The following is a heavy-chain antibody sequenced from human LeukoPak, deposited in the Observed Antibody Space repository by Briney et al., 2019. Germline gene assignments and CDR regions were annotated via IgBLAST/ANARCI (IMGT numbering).Heavy chain of an antibody. CDR3: ARPLHPGGYCSSNRCYDWFDP. CDR1: GFTFSSYG. J-gene: IGHJ5*02. D-gene: IGHD2-2*01. CDR2: IWYDGSNQ. V-gene: IGHV3-33*01. Sequence: GGSLRLSCAASGFTFSSYGMHWVRQAPGKGLEWVAVIWYDGSNQYYADSVKGRFTISRDNSQNTLYLQMNSLRVEDTAVYYCARPLHPGGYCSSNRCYDWFDPLGQGTLVTVSP.